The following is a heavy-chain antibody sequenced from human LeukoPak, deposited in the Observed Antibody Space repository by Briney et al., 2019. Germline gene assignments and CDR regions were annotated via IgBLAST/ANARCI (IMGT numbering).Heavy chain of an antibody. CDR1: GGTFSSYA. V-gene: IGHV1-69*13. Sequence: SVKVSCKASGGTFSSYAISWVRQAPGQGLEWMGGIIPIFGTANYAQKFQGRVTITADESTSTAYMELSSLRSEDTAVYYCARAYCGSDCYFEEDWFDPWGQGTLVTVSS. CDR3: ARAYCGSDCYFEEDWFDP. D-gene: IGHD2-21*01. CDR2: IIPIFGTA. J-gene: IGHJ5*02.